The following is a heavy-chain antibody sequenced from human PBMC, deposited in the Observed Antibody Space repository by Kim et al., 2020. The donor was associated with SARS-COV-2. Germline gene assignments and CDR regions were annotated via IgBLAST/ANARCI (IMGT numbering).Heavy chain of an antibody. Sequence: GGSLRLSCAASGFTFSSYDMHWVRQATGKGLEWVSAIGTAGDTYYPGSVKGRFTISRENAKNSLYLQMNSLRAGDTAVYYCARGHPGGVVVVAATSFRGGLVDYWGQGTLVTVSS. CDR2: IGTAGDT. CDR3: ARGHPGGVVVVAATSFRGGLVDY. CDR1: GFTFSSYD. V-gene: IGHV3-13*01. D-gene: IGHD2-15*01. J-gene: IGHJ4*02.